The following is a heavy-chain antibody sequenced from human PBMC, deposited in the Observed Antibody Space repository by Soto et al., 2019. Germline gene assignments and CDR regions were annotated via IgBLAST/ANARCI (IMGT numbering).Heavy chain of an antibody. D-gene: IGHD6-19*01. Sequence: QVQLVQSGAEVKKPGASVKVSCKASGYTFTSYGISWVRQAPGQGLEWMGWISAYNGNTNYAQKPQGKGTMTTDDTRSTAYMELRSLRSDDTAVYYCARDQGDRGWASYGMDVWGQGTTVTVSS. CDR3: ARDQGDRGWASYGMDV. V-gene: IGHV1-18*01. CDR1: GYTFTSYG. CDR2: ISAYNGNT. J-gene: IGHJ6*02.